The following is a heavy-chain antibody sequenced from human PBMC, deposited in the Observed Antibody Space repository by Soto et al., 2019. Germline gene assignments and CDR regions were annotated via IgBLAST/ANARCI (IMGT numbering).Heavy chain of an antibody. CDR2: IYYSGST. Sequence: QVQLQESGPGLVKPSQTLSLTCTVSGGSISSGGYYWSWIRQHPGKGLEWIGYIYYSGSTYYNPSLKSRVTISVDTSKNQFSQKLSSVTAADTAVYYCARPSLYGGNSNWYFDLWGRGTLVTVSS. CDR3: ARPSLYGGNSNWYFDL. CDR1: GGSISSGGYY. J-gene: IGHJ2*01. D-gene: IGHD4-17*01. V-gene: IGHV4-31*03.